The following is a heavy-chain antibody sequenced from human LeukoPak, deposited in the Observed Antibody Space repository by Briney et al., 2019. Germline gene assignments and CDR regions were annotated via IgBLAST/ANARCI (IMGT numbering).Heavy chain of an antibody. J-gene: IGHJ4*02. Sequence: GGSLRLSCVASGLTVSSNYMTWVRQAPGKGLQWVSLIYSGGTTAYADSVKGRFTISRDNSKNTLYLQMNSLRAEDTAVYYCAKSRVVPAASSLFDYWGQGTLVTVSS. CDR1: GLTVSSNY. V-gene: IGHV3-53*01. D-gene: IGHD2-2*01. CDR2: IYSGGTT. CDR3: AKSRVVPAASSLFDY.